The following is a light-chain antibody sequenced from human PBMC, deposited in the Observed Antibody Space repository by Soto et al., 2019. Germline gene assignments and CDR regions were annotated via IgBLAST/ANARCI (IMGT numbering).Light chain of an antibody. CDR1: QSVSSSY. CDR3: QQYGSSPGT. J-gene: IGKJ1*01. V-gene: IGKV3-20*01. CDR2: GAS. Sequence: EIVMTQSPATLCVSPGERATLSCRASQSVSSSYLAWYQQKPGQAPRLLIYGASSRATGIPDRFSGSGSGTDFTLTISRLEPEDFAVYYCQQYGSSPGTFGQGTKVDIK.